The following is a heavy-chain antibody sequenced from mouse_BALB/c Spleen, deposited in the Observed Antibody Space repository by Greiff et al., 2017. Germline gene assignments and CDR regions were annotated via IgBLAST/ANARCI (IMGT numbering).Heavy chain of an antibody. CDR1: GFTFSSYG. J-gene: IGHJ2*01. CDR3: ARVGAFDY. V-gene: IGHV5-6-3*01. Sequence: EVMLVESGGGLVQPGGSLKLSCAASGFTFSSYGMSWVRQTPDKRLELVATINSNGGSTYYPDSVKGRFTISRDNAKNTLYLQMSSLKSEDTAMYYCARVGAFDYWGQGTTLTVSS. D-gene: IGHD1-1*02. CDR2: INSNGGST.